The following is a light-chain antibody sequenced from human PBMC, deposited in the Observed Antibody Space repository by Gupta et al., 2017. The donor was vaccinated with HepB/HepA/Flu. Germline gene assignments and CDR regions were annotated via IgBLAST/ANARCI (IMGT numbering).Light chain of an antibody. CDR1: SSNIANNY. V-gene: IGLV1-51*02. CDR2: ENN. Sequence: QSVLTQPPSVSAAPGQQVTISCSGSSSNIANNYVSWYQHLPGTAPKLLIQENNKRPSGIPDRFSGSKSGTSATLGITGLQTGDEADYYCETWDSSLSAWVFGGGTKLTVL. J-gene: IGLJ3*02. CDR3: ETWDSSLSAWV.